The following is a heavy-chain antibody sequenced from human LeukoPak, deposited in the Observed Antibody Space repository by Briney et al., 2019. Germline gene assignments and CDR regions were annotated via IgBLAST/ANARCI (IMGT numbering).Heavy chain of an antibody. CDR3: ARHSYLSFKFDY. CDR2: INPSGAST. V-gene: IGHV1-46*01. Sequence: ASVKVSCKASGYTFTSYYMHWVRQAPGQGLEWMGVINPSGASTNFAQKLQGRVTMTRDTSTSTVYMELSSLRSEDTAVYYCARHSYLSFKFDYWGQGTLVTVSS. J-gene: IGHJ4*02. D-gene: IGHD2/OR15-2a*01. CDR1: GYTFTSYY.